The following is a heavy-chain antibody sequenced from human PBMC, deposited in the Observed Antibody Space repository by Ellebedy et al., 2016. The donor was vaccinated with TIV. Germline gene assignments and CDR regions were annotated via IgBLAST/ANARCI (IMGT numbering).Heavy chain of an antibody. Sequence: PGGSLRLSCVASGFSFDEYAMHWVRQAPGKGLEWVSSISSMSDFIGYAASVKGQFTISRDNAKKSLYLQMSSLGPEDTAVYYCVKGPTADFYYYMEVWGKGTTVTVSS. CDR2: ISSMSDFI. CDR3: VKGPTADFYYYMEV. CDR1: GFSFDEYA. V-gene: IGHV3-9*01. J-gene: IGHJ6*03.